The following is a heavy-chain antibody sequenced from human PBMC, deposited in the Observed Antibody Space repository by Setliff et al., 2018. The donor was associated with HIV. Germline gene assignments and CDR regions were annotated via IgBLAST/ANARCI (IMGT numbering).Heavy chain of an antibody. J-gene: IGHJ4*02. D-gene: IGHD3-22*01. Sequence: PSETLSLTCSVSGGSISSGDNYWNWIRQPAGKGLEWIGRIYISGTPNYNPSLKSLISISVDTSKNQFSLKLSSVTAADTAMYYCARGLSFYDPGGFDYWGQGTLVTVSS. CDR2: IYISGTP. CDR1: GGSISSGDNY. CDR3: ARGLSFYDPGGFDY. V-gene: IGHV4-61*02.